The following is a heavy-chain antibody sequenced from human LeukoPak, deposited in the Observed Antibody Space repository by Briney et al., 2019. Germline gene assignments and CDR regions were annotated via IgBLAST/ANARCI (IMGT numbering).Heavy chain of an antibody. CDR1: GGSISSGGYS. CDR2: IYHSGST. V-gene: IGHV4-30-2*01. D-gene: IGHD2-2*01. CDR3: ARAYRSAPNVYCSSTSCPWYFDL. Sequence: PSETLSLTCAVSGGSISSGGYSWSWIRQPPGKGLEWIGYIYHSGSTYYNPSLKSRVTISVDRSKNQFSLKLSSVTAADTAVYYCARAYRSAPNVYCSSTSCPWYFDLWGRGTLVTVSS. J-gene: IGHJ2*01.